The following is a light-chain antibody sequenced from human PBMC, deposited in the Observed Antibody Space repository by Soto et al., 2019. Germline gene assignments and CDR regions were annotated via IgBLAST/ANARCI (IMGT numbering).Light chain of an antibody. CDR2: DVN. CDR1: SNDVGGYNY. V-gene: IGLV2-11*01. J-gene: IGLJ3*02. Sequence: QSALTQPRSVSGSPGQSVTISCTGTSNDVGGYNYVSWYQQHPGKAPKLLISDVNKRPSGVPDRFSGSKSGNTASLIISGLQAEDEADYYCCSYAVSSTWVFGGGTKLTVL. CDR3: CSYAVSSTWV.